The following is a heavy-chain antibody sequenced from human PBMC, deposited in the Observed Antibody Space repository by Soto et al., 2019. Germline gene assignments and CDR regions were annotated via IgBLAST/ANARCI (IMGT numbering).Heavy chain of an antibody. V-gene: IGHV3-21*01. Sequence: EVQLVESGGGLVKPGGSLRLSCTASGFILRTYGMTWVRQAPGKGLEWVSSIYSSGTFIYYADSVKGRFTISRDDAKNSLFLQMNSLRAEDTAVYYCGRAIGRGIIRDWGQGTLVTVSS. CDR2: IYSSGTFI. CDR3: GRAIGRGIIRD. CDR1: GFILRTYG. J-gene: IGHJ4*02. D-gene: IGHD3-10*01.